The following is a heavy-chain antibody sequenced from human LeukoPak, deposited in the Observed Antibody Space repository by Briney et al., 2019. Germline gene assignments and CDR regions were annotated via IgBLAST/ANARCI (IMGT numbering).Heavy chain of an antibody. CDR3: ARPYVS. V-gene: IGHV4-34*01. Sequence: SETLSLTCAVYGGSFSGYYWSWIRQPPGKGLEWIGEINHSGSTNYNPSLKSRVTISVDTSKNQFSLRLSSVTAADTAVYYCARPYVSWAQGTLATVSS. D-gene: IGHD3-16*01. J-gene: IGHJ5*02. CDR2: INHSGST. CDR1: GGSFSGYY.